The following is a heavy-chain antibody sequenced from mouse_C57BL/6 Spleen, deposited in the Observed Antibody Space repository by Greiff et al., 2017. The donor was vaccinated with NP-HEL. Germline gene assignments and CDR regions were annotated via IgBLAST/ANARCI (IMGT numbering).Heavy chain of an antibody. CDR2: ISDGGSYT. Sequence: EVMLVESGGGLVKPGGSLKLSCAASGFTFSSYAMSWVRQTPEKRLEWVATISDGGSYTYYPDNVKGRFTISRDNAKNNLYLQMSHLKSEDTAMYYCARGLRRGGTAMDYWGQGTSVTVSS. J-gene: IGHJ4*01. V-gene: IGHV5-4*03. D-gene: IGHD2-12*01. CDR3: ARGLRRGGTAMDY. CDR1: GFTFSSYA.